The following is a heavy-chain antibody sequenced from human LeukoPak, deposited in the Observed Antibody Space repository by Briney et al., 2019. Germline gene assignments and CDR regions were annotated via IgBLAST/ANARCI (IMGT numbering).Heavy chain of an antibody. D-gene: IGHD2-21*02. Sequence: ASVKVSCKVSGYTLTELSMHWVRQAPGKGLEWMGGFDPEDGETIYAQKFEGRVTMTEDTSTDTAYMELSSLSSEDTAVYYCATLAYCGGDCYSALDYWGQGTLVTVSS. V-gene: IGHV1-24*01. CDR2: FDPEDGET. J-gene: IGHJ4*02. CDR3: ATLAYCGGDCYSALDY. CDR1: GYTLTELS.